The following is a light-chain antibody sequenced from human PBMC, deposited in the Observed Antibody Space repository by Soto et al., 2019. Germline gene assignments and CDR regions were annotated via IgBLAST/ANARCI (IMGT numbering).Light chain of an antibody. V-gene: IGKV3-11*01. CDR3: QQRSNWIT. CDR1: QSVSSY. J-gene: IGKJ5*01. Sequence: EIVLTQSPGTLSLSPGERATLSCRASQSVSSYLAWYQQKPGQAPRLLIYDASNRATRIPARFSGSGSGTDFTRTISSLEPEDFAVYYCQQRSNWITFGQGTRLEIK. CDR2: DAS.